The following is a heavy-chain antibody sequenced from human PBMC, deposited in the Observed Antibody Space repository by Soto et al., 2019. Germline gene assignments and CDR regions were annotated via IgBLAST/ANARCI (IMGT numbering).Heavy chain of an antibody. CDR1: GGSLSSYY. J-gene: IGHJ5*02. Sequence: SETLSLTCVVSGGSLSSYYWSWIRQPPGKGLEWIGYIYYSGSTNYNPSLKSRVAISLDTSKNQFSLSLNFVTAADTAVYYCARGRGYSYGLDPWGQGSLVTVSS. V-gene: IGHV4-59*08. CDR2: IYYSGST. CDR3: ARGRGYSYGLDP. D-gene: IGHD5-18*01.